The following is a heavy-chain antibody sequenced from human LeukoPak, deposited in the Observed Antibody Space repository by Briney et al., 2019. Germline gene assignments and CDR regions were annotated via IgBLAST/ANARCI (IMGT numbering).Heavy chain of an antibody. CDR3: ASLIDYYIDY. CDR1: GFTFSSYG. D-gene: IGHD2-21*01. Sequence: GGSLRLSCSASGFTFSSYGMTWVRQAPGKGLEWVSYISSSGSSIYYADSVKGRFTISRDNAKNSLYLQMNSLRAEDTAVYYCASLIDYYIDYWGQGTLVTVSS. V-gene: IGHV3-48*04. J-gene: IGHJ4*02. CDR2: ISSSGSSI.